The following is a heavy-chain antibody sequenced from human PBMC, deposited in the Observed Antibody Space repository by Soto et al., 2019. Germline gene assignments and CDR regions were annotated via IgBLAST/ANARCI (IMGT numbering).Heavy chain of an antibody. V-gene: IGHV1-18*01. CDR1: GYTFTSYG. D-gene: IGHD3-9*01. J-gene: IGHJ3*02. Sequence: GASVKVSCKASGYTFTSYGISWVRQAPGQGLEWMGWISAYNGNTNYAQKLQGRVTMTTDTSTSTAYMELRSLRSDDTAVYYCARARLVIITATPDAFDIWGQGTMVTV. CDR3: ARARLVIITATPDAFDI. CDR2: ISAYNGNT.